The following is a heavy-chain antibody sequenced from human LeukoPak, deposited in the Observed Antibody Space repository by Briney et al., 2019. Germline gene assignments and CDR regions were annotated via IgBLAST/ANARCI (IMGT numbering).Heavy chain of an antibody. J-gene: IGHJ3*02. CDR3: AKLDGIAAVDN. CDR1: GGSISSSSYY. D-gene: IGHD6-13*01. CDR2: IYYSGNT. V-gene: IGHV4-39*01. Sequence: PSETLSLTCSVSGGSISSSSYYWGWIRQSPGKGLEWIGTIYYSGNTYYNPSLKSRDTISVDKYNNLFSLELPAVTAADTALHYCAKLDGIAAVDNWGQGTMVIVSS.